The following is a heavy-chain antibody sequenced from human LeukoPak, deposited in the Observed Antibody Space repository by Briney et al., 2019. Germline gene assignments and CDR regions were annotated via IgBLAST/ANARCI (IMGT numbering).Heavy chain of an antibody. CDR3: ARDSSAGIAARLDY. CDR1: GFTFSSYA. D-gene: IGHD6-6*01. Sequence: PGGSLRLSCAASGFTFSSYAMHWVRQAPGKGLEWVAVISYDGSNKYYADSVKGRFTISRDNSKNTLYLQMNSLRAEDTAVYYCARDSSAGIAARLDYWGQGTLVTVSS. J-gene: IGHJ4*02. V-gene: IGHV3-30-3*01. CDR2: ISYDGSNK.